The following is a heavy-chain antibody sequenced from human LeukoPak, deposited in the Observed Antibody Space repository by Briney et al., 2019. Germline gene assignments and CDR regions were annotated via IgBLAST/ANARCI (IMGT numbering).Heavy chain of an antibody. CDR1: GGTFSSYA. Sequence: ASVKVSCKASGGTFSSYAISWVRQAPGQGLEWMGRIIPIFGTANYAQKFQGRVTITTDESTSTAYMELSSLRSEDTAVYYCARDRVKAADGVWPGPYYYMDVWGKGTTVTVYS. D-gene: IGHD6-13*01. CDR2: IIPIFGTA. J-gene: IGHJ6*03. V-gene: IGHV1-69*05. CDR3: ARDRVKAADGVWPGPYYYMDV.